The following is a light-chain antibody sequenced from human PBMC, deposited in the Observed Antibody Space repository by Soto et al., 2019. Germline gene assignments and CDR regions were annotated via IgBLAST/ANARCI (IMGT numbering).Light chain of an antibody. V-gene: IGKV1-27*01. CDR1: QGISNY. Sequence: DIQMTHSPSSLSASVLDIVTITFRASQGISNYLAWYQQKPGKVPKLLIYAASTLQSGVPSRFSGSGSGTDFTLTISSLQPEDVATYYCQKYNSAPRTFGQGTKV. CDR3: QKYNSAPRT. J-gene: IGKJ1*01. CDR2: AAS.